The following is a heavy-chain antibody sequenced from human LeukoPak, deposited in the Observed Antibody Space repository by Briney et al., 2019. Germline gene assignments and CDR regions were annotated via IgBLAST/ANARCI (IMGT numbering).Heavy chain of an antibody. J-gene: IGHJ6*03. Sequence: PSETLSLTCAVYVGSFSGYYWSWIRQPPGKGLEWIGEINHSGSTNYNPSLKSRVTISVDTSKNQFSLKLSSVTAADTAVYYCAGRINGYYMDVWGKGTTVTVSS. CDR3: AGRINGYYMDV. CDR1: VGSFSGYY. CDR2: INHSGST. V-gene: IGHV4-34*01. D-gene: IGHD2-15*01.